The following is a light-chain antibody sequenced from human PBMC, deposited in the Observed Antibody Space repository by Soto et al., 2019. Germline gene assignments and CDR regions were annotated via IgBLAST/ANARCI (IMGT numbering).Light chain of an antibody. J-gene: IGLJ1*01. CDR1: SSDVGRYDY. Sequence: QSVLTQPRSASGSPGQSVTISCTGTSSDVGRYDYVSWYQQHPGKAPKLIIYDVSERPSGVPDRFSGSKFGNTASLTISGLQAEDEADYSCCSFAGSYTYVFGTGTKLTVL. CDR2: DVS. V-gene: IGLV2-11*01. CDR3: CSFAGSYTYV.